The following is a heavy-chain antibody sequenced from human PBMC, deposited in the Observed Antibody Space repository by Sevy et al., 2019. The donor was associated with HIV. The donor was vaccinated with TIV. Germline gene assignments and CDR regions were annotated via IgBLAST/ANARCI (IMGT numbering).Heavy chain of an antibody. CDR1: GFSFGDFS. CDR2: IKSSFYGGTV. D-gene: IGHD1-1*01. J-gene: IGHJ4*02. Sequence: GGSLRLSCTSSGFSFGDFSMSWLRQAPGKGLEWAAFIKSSFYGGTVDHAASVKGRFIISRDDSKSIAYLQMNDLKIEDTGVYYCTRWKAAQSVFDYWGQGALVTVSS. CDR3: TRWKAAQSVFDY. V-gene: IGHV3-49*03.